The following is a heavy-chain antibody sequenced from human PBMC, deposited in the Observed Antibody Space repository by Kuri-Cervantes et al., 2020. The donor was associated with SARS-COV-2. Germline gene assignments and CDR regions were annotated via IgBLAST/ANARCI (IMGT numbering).Heavy chain of an antibody. J-gene: IGHJ5*02. CDR1: GFTFSSYS. CDR3: ARDPKLGLPPA. D-gene: IGHD1-7*01. CDR2: ISSSSSYI. Sequence: LSLTCAASGFTFSSYSMNWVRQAPGKGLEWVSSISSSSSYIYCADSVKGRFTISRDNAKNSLYLQMNSLRAEDTAVYYCARDPKLGLPPAWGQGTLVTVSS. V-gene: IGHV3-21*01.